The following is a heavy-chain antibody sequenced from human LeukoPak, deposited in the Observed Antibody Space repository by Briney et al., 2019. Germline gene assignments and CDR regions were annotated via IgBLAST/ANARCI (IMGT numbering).Heavy chain of an antibody. Sequence: PGGSLRLSCAASGFTFDDYAMHWVRQAPGKGLEWVSGISWNSGSIGYADSVKGRFTISRDNAKNSLYLQMNSLRAEDTALYYCAKESPYSSSWFDYWGQGTLVTVSS. J-gene: IGHJ4*02. CDR1: GFTFDDYA. CDR3: AKESPYSSSWFDY. D-gene: IGHD6-13*01. V-gene: IGHV3-9*01. CDR2: ISWNSGSI.